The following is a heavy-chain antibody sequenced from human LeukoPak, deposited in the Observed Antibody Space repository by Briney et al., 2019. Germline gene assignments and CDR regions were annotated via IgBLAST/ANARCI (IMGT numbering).Heavy chain of an antibody. V-gene: IGHV3-30*02. J-gene: IGHJ4*02. CDR1: GFAFTSYG. D-gene: IGHD7-27*01. CDR3: ARDPNWGESHYFDY. Sequence: PGGSLRLSCAASGFAFTSYGMHWVRQAPGKGLEWVAFIRYDGNDKFYADSVKGRFTISRDNAKNSLYLQMNSLRAEDTAVYYCARDPNWGESHYFDYWGQGTLVTVSS. CDR2: IRYDGNDK.